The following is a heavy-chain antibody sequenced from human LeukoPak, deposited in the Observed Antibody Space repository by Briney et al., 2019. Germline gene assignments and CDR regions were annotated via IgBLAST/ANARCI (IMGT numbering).Heavy chain of an antibody. Sequence: PAGSLRLSCTASGVTFSGYAMSWVRQAPGKGLEWVSASNGGGGNTYYTDSLKGRFTISRDNSKNSLNLQMNSLRVDDTAVFYCARQIPGSGQGFDSWGQGTLVTVSS. CDR1: GVTFSGYA. CDR2: SNGGGGNT. D-gene: IGHD3-10*01. V-gene: IGHV3-23*01. CDR3: ARQIPGSGQGFDS. J-gene: IGHJ5*01.